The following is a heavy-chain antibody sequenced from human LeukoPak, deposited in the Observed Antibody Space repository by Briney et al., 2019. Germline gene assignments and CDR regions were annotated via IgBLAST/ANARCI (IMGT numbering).Heavy chain of an antibody. CDR3: AKEGGSSGYYDY. D-gene: IGHD3-22*01. V-gene: IGHV3-9*01. CDR1: GFTFSSYA. Sequence: GGSLRLSCAASGFTFSSYAMSWVRQAPGKGLEWVSGISWNSGSIGYADSMKGRFTISRDNAKNSLYLQMNSLRAEDTALYYCAKEGGSSGYYDYWGQGTLVTVSS. CDR2: ISWNSGSI. J-gene: IGHJ4*02.